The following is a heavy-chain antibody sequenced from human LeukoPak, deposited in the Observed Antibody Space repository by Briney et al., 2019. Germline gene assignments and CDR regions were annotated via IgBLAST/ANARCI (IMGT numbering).Heavy chain of an antibody. CDR3: ARALITFGGVIVGAEESGAQFDI. V-gene: IGHV1-2*02. CDR1: GYTFTGYY. CDR2: INPNSGGT. Sequence: ASVKVSCKASGYTFTGYYMHWVRQAPGQGLEWMGWINPNSGGTNYAQKFRGRVTMTRDTSISTAYMELSRLRSDDTAVYYCARALITFGGVIVGAEESGAQFDIWGQGTMVTVSS. J-gene: IGHJ3*02. D-gene: IGHD3-16*02.